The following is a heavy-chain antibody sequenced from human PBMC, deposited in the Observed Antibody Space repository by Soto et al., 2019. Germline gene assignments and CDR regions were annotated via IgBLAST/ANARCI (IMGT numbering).Heavy chain of an antibody. Sequence: QVQLQQWGAGLLKPSETLSLTCAVYGGSFSGYYWSWIRQPPGKGLEWIGEINHSGSTNYNPSLKSRVTISVDTSKNQFSLKLSSVTAADTAVYYCARESIAAQLRGFDPWGQGTLVTVSS. CDR1: GGSFSGYY. CDR3: ARESIAAQLRGFDP. J-gene: IGHJ5*02. V-gene: IGHV4-34*01. CDR2: INHSGST. D-gene: IGHD6-6*01.